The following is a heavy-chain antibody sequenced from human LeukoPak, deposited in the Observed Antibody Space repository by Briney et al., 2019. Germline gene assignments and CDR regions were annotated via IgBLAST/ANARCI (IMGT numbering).Heavy chain of an antibody. CDR2: ITGGGDIT. CDR1: GFTFSSYA. V-gene: IGHV3-23*01. D-gene: IGHD6-6*01. CDR3: ARDRRPWYFDL. Sequence: GGSLRLSCAASGFTFSSYAMSWVRQAPGKGLEWVSTITGGGDITKYADYVKGRFTISRDDPKNTLYLQMNSLRADDTAVYYCARDRRPWYFDLWGRGTLVTVSS. J-gene: IGHJ2*01.